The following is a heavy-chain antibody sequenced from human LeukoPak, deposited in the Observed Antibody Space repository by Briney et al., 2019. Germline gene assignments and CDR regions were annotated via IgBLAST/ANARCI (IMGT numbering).Heavy chain of an antibody. CDR3: ARALGYCSSTSCSPEAFDI. CDR2: ISGSGEGT. J-gene: IGHJ3*02. Sequence: PGGSLRLSCAASGFTFTNYGMSWVRQAPGKGLEWVSGISGSGEGTDYADSVKGRFTISRDNSKNTLYLQMNSLRAEDTAVYYCARALGYCSSTSCSPEAFDIWGQGTMVTVSS. D-gene: IGHD2-2*01. V-gene: IGHV3-23*01. CDR1: GFTFTNYG.